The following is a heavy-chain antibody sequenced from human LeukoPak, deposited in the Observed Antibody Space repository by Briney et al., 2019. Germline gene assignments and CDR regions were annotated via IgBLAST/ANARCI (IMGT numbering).Heavy chain of an antibody. J-gene: IGHJ4*02. D-gene: IGHD4-17*01. CDR2: FSGSGSAT. CDR3: AKERQTGDYFTSDY. Sequence: PGGSLRLSCAASGFTFSSYAMSWVRQAPGKGLEWVSAFSGSGSATYYSDSVKGRFTVSRDNSKNTLYLQMNSLRAEDTAVYYCAKERQTGDYFTSDYWGRGTLVTVSS. V-gene: IGHV3-23*01. CDR1: GFTFSSYA.